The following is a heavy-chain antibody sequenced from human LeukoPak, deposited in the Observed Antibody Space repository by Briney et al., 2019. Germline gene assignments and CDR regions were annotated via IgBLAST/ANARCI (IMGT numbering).Heavy chain of an antibody. CDR1: GYTFTSYY. D-gene: IGHD3-10*01. CDR3: ARGSGSILYYYYMDV. Sequence: ASVKVSCKASGYTFTSYYMHWVRQAPGQGLEWMGIINPSGGSTSYAQKFQGSVTMTRDTSISTVYMELSRLRSDDTAVYYCARGSGSILYYYYMDVWGKGTTVTISS. CDR2: INPSGGST. V-gene: IGHV1-46*01. J-gene: IGHJ6*03.